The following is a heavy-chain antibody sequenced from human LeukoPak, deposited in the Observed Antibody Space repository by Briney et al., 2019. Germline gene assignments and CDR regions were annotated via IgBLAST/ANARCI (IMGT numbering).Heavy chain of an antibody. V-gene: IGHV4-61*01. J-gene: IGHJ4*02. D-gene: IGHD6-19*01. CDR3: AREEVTSAWFPFDF. CDR1: GVAVSSGNYY. Sequence: SETLSLTCTVSGVAVSSGNYYWRWIRQPPGKGLEWIGHIYYTGSTSYNPSLMSRVTMSVDAPKNQLSLKVRSVTAADTAVYYCAREEVTSAWFPFDFWGRGALVTVSS. CDR2: IYYTGST.